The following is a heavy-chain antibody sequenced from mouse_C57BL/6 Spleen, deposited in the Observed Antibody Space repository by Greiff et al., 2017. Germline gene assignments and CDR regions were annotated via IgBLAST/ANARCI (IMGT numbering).Heavy chain of an antibody. V-gene: IGHV8-12*01. CDR3: ARSHYYGSRGEDWYFDV. Sequence: QVTLKVSGPGILQSSQTLSLTCSFSGFSLSTSGMGVSWIRQPSGKGLEWLAHIYWDDDKRYNPSLKSRLTISKDTSRNQVFLKITSVDTADTATDYCARSHYYGSRGEDWYFDVWSTGTTVTVSS. CDR1: GFSLSTSGMG. J-gene: IGHJ1*03. D-gene: IGHD1-1*01. CDR2: IYWDDDK.